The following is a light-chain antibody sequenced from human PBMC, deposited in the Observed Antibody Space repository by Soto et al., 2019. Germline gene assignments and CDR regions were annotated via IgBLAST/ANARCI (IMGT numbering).Light chain of an antibody. V-gene: IGLV2-14*03. CDR3: SSFSNSDTPYV. CDR1: SRDIGGYDF. CDR2: DVS. J-gene: IGLJ1*01. Sequence: QSALAQPASVSGSPGQSINISCAGSSRDIGGYDFVSWYQQHPGEVPKLIIFDVSDRPSGVSDRFSGSKSGDTASLTISGLQVEDEADYYCSSFSNSDTPYVFGTGTKLTVL.